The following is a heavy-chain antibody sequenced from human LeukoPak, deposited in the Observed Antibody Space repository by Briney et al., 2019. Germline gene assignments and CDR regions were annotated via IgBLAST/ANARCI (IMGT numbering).Heavy chain of an antibody. CDR3: ARLNFNDYGGYRFDY. D-gene: IGHD4-17*01. Sequence: SQTLSLTCTVSGDSISSGEYYWSWIRQPAGKGLEWIGRIYTSGSANYNPSLKSRVTMSVDTSKNQFSLKLSSVTAADTAVYYCARLNFNDYGGYRFDYWGQGTLVTVSS. CDR1: GDSISSGEYY. J-gene: IGHJ4*02. CDR2: IYTSGSA. V-gene: IGHV4-61*02.